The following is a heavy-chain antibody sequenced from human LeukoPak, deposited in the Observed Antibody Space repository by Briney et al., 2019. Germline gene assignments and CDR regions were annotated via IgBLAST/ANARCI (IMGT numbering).Heavy chain of an antibody. CDR1: GFTFSSYA. V-gene: IGHV3-30-3*01. CDR2: ISHDGSNK. CDR3: ARDRIYYDSSGYYYYGMDV. D-gene: IGHD3-22*01. Sequence: GRSLRLSCAASGFTFSSYAMHWVRQAPGKGLEWVAVISHDGSNKYYADSVKGRFTISRDNSKNTLYLQMNSLRAEDTAVYYCARDRIYYDSSGYYYYGMDVWGQGTTATVSS. J-gene: IGHJ6*02.